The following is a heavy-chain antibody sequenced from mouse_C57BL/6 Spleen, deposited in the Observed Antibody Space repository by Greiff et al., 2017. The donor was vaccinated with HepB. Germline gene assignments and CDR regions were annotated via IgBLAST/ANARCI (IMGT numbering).Heavy chain of an antibody. CDR2: INPNNGGT. J-gene: IGHJ3*01. D-gene: IGHD1-1*01. Sequence: VQLKESGPELVKPGASVKIPCKASGYTFTDYNMDWVKQSHGKSLEWIGDINPNNGGTIYNQKFKGKATLTVDKSSSTAYMELRSLTSEDTAVYYCARDYYGSSAAWFAYWGQGTLVTVSA. CDR3: ARDYYGSSAAWFAY. V-gene: IGHV1-18*01. CDR1: GYTFTDYN.